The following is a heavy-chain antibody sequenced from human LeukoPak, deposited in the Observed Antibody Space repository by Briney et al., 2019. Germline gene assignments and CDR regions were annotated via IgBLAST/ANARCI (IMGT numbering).Heavy chain of an antibody. CDR3: VRGIVVVAQLGYYFYYMDV. D-gene: IGHD2-15*01. J-gene: IGHJ6*03. CDR1: GGSISSGSYY. CDR2: IYTSGST. Sequence: SETLSLTCTVSGGSISSGSYYWSWIRQPAGKGLEWIGRIYTSGSTNYDPSLKGRVTISVDTSKNQFSLKLSSVTAADTAVYYCVRGIVVVAQLGYYFYYMDVWGKGTTVTISS. V-gene: IGHV4-61*02.